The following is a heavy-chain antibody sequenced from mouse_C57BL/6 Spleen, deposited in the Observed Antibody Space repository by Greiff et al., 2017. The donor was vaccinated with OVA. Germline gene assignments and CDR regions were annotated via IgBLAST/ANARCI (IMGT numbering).Heavy chain of an antibody. J-gene: IGHJ2*01. D-gene: IGHD1-1*01. V-gene: IGHV1-54*01. Sequence: QVQLQQSGAELVRPGTSVKVSCKASGYAFTNYLIEWVKQRPGQGLEWIGVINPGSGGTNSNEKFKGKATLTADKSSSTAYMQLSSLTSEDSAVYFCARWGSSYGDYFDYWGQGTTLTVSS. CDR2: INPGSGGT. CDR1: GYAFTNYL. CDR3: ARWGSSYGDYFDY.